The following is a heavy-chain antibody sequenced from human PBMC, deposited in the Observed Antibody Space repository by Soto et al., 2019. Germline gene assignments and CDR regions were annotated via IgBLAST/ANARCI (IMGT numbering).Heavy chain of an antibody. J-gene: IGHJ4*02. V-gene: IGHV3-23*01. CDR3: ANLFIGYSYGDGG. Sequence: EVQLLESGGGLLQPGGSLRLSCAASGFTFSSYGLSWVRQAPGKGLEWVSAIDGSGDSTYYADSVKGRFTISRDNSKNTLFLQMNSLRAEDTAVYYCANLFIGYSYGDGGWGQGTLVTVSS. CDR1: GFTFSSYG. CDR2: IDGSGDST. D-gene: IGHD5-18*01.